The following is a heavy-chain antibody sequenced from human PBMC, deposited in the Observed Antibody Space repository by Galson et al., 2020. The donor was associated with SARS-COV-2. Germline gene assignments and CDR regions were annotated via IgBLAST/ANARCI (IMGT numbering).Heavy chain of an antibody. CDR3: ARFPGYYYYMDV. V-gene: IGHV2-70*04. CDR1: GFSLSTNAMR. Sequence: SGPTLVKPTQTLTLTCTFSGFSLSTNAMRVNWVRQPPGKALEWLARIDWDDDKYYSRSLKTRLTISKDTSNNQVVLTMTNMDPVDTATYYCARFPGYYYYMDVWGKGTTVTVSS. J-gene: IGHJ6*03. CDR2: IDWDDDK.